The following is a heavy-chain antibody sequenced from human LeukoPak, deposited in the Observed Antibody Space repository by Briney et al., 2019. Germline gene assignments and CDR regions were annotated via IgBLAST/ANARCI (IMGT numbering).Heavy chain of an antibody. D-gene: IGHD1-26*01. CDR3: ARVGYSGSYPKPYDY. Sequence: ASVKVSCKASGGTFSSYAISWVRQAPGQGLEWMGWISAYNGNTNYAQKLQGRVTMTTDTSTSTAYMELRSLRSDDTAVYYCARVGYSGSYPKPYDYWGQGTLVTVSS. J-gene: IGHJ4*02. CDR1: GGTFSSYA. V-gene: IGHV1-18*01. CDR2: ISAYNGNT.